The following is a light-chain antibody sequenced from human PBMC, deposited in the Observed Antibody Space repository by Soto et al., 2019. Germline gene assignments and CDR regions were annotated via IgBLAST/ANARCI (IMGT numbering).Light chain of an antibody. V-gene: IGKV3-15*01. CDR1: QSVGSN. Sequence: IVMTQSPATLSVSPGERATLSCRASQSVGSNLAWYQQKPGQAPRLLIYGASTRATGIPSSFSGSGSWTDFTLTISSLQYEDFAIYFCQQYNNWPPDRTFGQGTKVEIK. CDR3: QQYNNWPPDRT. J-gene: IGKJ1*01. CDR2: GAS.